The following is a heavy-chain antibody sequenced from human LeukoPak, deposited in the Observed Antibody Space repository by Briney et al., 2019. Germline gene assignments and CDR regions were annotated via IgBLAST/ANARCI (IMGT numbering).Heavy chain of an antibody. CDR1: GFTFSDFW. CDR2: IDSVGSRT. J-gene: IGHJ4*02. V-gene: IGHV3-74*01. CDR3: ALLAVASDIAY. Sequence: GGSLRLSCAASGFTFSDFWMHWVRQAPGKGLVWVSSIDSVGSRTSFADSVKGRFTISRDNAKNTLYLQMNSLRAEDTAVYFCALLAVASDIAYWGQGSLVTVSS. D-gene: IGHD6-19*01.